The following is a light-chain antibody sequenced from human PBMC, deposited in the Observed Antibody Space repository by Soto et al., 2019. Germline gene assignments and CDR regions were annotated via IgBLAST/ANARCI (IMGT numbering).Light chain of an antibody. CDR1: SSDVGAYNY. CDR2: DVN. J-gene: IGLJ1*01. V-gene: IGLV2-14*03. Sequence: QSVLTQPASVSGSPGQSITIPCTGTSSDVGAYNYVSWYQHHPGKAPKLIIDDVNDRPSGISYRFSGSKSGSTASLTISGLQAEDEGDYFCFSYTTSGRDVCGTGTKLTVL. CDR3: FSYTTSGRDV.